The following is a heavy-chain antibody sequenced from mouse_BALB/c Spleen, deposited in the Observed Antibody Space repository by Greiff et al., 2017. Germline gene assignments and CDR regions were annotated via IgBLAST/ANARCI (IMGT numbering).Heavy chain of an antibody. CDR2: IWAGGST. J-gene: IGHJ3*01. D-gene: IGHD2-4*01. CDR1: GFSLTSYG. CDR3: AREYYDLAWFAY. V-gene: IGHV2-9*02. Sequence: VQGVESGPGLVAPSQSLSITCTVSGFSLTSYGVHWVRQPPGKGLEWLGVIWAGGSTNYNSALMSRLSISKDNSKSQVFLKMNSLQTDDTAMSYCAREYYDLAWFAYWGQGTLVTVSA.